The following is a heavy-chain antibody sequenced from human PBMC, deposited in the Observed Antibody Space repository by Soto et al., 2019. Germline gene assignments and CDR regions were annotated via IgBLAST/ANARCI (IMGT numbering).Heavy chain of an antibody. D-gene: IGHD1-1*01. CDR1: GFSLTTNGVG. J-gene: IGHJ4*02. Sequence: QITLKESGPTRVKPTQTLTLTCTFSGFSLTTNGVGVGWMRQPPGKALERLALIYWDDDKRYSPSLSSRLTSTKDTYGSQGVLTMTSVDPVDTATYYCAHRAGLQGNWNGGYFDFWGQGALVTVSS. CDR3: AHRAGLQGNWNGGYFDF. CDR2: IYWDDDK. V-gene: IGHV2-5*02.